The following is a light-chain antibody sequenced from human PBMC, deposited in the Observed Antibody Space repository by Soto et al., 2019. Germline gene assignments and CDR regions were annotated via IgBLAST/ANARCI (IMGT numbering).Light chain of an antibody. CDR1: SGSIASNY. V-gene: IGLV6-57*02. CDR3: QSYESSTNVV. J-gene: IGLJ2*01. Sequence: NFMLTQPHSVSESPGKTVTISCTGSSGSIASNYVQWYQQRPGSAPTTVIYEDNQRPSGVPDRFSGSIDSSSNSASLTISGLKTEDEADYYCQSYESSTNVVFGGGTKVT. CDR2: EDN.